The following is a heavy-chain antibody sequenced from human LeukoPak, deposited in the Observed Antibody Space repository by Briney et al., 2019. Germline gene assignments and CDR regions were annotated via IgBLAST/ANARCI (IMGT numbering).Heavy chain of an antibody. CDR3: AKDLENYYDSSGYVDY. CDR2: ISDDGSNK. CDR1: GFTFSRYG. D-gene: IGHD3-22*01. V-gene: IGHV3-30*18. J-gene: IGHJ4*02. Sequence: PGRSLRLSCAASGFTFSRYGMHWVRQAPGKGLEWVAAISDDGSNKYYADSVKGRFTISRDNSKNTVYLQMNSLRAEDTAVYYCAKDLENYYDSSGYVDYWGQGTLVTVSS.